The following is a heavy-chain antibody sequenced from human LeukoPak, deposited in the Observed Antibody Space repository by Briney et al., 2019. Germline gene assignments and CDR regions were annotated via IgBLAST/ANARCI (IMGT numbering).Heavy chain of an antibody. CDR3: ARVLLSYYYGSGRVPYYYYYMDV. J-gene: IGHJ6*03. Sequence: GVSLKISCKGSRYSFTSYWIGWVRQMPGKGLEWMGIIYSGDSDTRYSPSFQGQVTIPADKSIRTAYLQWSSLKASDTAMYYCARVLLSYYYGSGRVPYYYYYMDVWGKGTTVTVSS. V-gene: IGHV5-51*01. CDR2: IYSGDSDT. D-gene: IGHD3-10*01. CDR1: RYSFTSYW.